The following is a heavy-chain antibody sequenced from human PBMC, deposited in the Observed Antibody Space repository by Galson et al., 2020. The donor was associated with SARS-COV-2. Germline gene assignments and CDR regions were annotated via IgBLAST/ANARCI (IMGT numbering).Heavy chain of an antibody. D-gene: IGHD3-10*01. V-gene: IGHV3-33*01. CDR2: IWSDGSNK. CDR1: GFTFSSYG. J-gene: IGHJ3*02. CDR3: ATQITMVDAFDI. Sequence: PGGSLRLSCAASGFTFSSYGMHWVRQAPGKGLEWVAVIWSDGSNKYYADSVKGRFTISRDNSKNTLYLQMNSLRAEDTAVYYCATQITMVDAFDIWGQGTVVTVSS.